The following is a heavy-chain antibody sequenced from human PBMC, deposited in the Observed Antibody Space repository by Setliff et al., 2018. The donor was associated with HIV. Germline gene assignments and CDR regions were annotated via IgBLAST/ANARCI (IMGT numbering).Heavy chain of an antibody. D-gene: IGHD4-17*01. J-gene: IGHJ5*02. CDR2: VTYSGST. CDR1: GGSISSDDYY. CDR3: ARGFLRSRRRWFDP. Sequence: PSETLSLTCTVSGGSISSDDYYWNWIRQPPGKGLEWIGYVTYSGSTNYNPSLKSRVTISVDASTNQFSLRLSSVTAADTAVYYCARGFLRSRRRWFDPWGQGTLVTVSS. V-gene: IGHV4-61*08.